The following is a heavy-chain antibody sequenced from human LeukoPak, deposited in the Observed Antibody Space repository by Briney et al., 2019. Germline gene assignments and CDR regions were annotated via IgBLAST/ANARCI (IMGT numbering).Heavy chain of an antibody. V-gene: IGHV4-34*01. CDR2: INHSGST. J-gene: IGHJ2*01. Sequence: SETLSLTCAVYGGSFSGYYWSWIRQPPGKGLEWIGEINHSGSTNYNPSLKSRVTISVDTSKNQFSLKLSSVTAADTAAYYCARVVNTAMVYWYFDLWGRGTLVTVSS. CDR1: GGSFSGYY. D-gene: IGHD5-18*01. CDR3: ARVVNTAMVYWYFDL.